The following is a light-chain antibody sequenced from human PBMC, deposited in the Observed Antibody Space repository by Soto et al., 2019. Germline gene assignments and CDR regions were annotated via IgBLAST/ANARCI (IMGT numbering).Light chain of an antibody. CDR1: TSNVVGDKY. CDR3: CSYVGNYIYV. J-gene: IGLJ1*01. CDR2: DVS. Sequence: QSVLTQPRSVSGSPGQSGTICCTGTTSNVVGDKYVAGYQQHPGKAPRLMIYDVSKRPSGVPERFSGSKSGNAASLTISGLKAEDEADYYCCSYVGNYIYVFGTGTKLTVL. V-gene: IGLV2-11*01.